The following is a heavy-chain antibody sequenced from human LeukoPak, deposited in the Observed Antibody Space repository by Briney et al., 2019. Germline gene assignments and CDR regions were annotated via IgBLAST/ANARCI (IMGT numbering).Heavy chain of an antibody. CDR2: ISAYYGNT. Sequence: GASVKVSCKASGYTFTTYAISWVRRAPGQGLEWMGWISAYYGNTTYAQKFQGRVTMTTDTSTDTAYMELSSLRSEDTAVYYCAVRATGFDYWGQGTLVTVSS. J-gene: IGHJ4*02. D-gene: IGHD5-12*01. CDR3: AVRATGFDY. V-gene: IGHV1-18*01. CDR1: GYTFTTYA.